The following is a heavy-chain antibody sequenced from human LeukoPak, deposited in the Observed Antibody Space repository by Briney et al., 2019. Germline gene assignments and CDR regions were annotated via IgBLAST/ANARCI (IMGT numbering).Heavy chain of an antibody. V-gene: IGHV4-39*07. CDR2: IYYSGST. J-gene: IGHJ3*02. CDR3: ARKFRPLGAFDI. CDR1: GGSISSSSYY. Sequence: SETLSLTCTVSGGSISSSSYYWGWIRQPPGKGLEWIGSIYYSGSTYYNPSLKSRVTISVDTSKNQFSLKLSSVTAADTAVYYCARKFRPLGAFDIWGQGTMVTVSS.